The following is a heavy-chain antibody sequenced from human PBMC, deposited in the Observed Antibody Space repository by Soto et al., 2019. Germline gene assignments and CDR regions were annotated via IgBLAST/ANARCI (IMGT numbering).Heavy chain of an antibody. Sequence: PSQTLSLTCTVSGGSVSRCSNYWSWFRQHPGKGLEWIGYIYYSGSTNYNPPLKSRVTISVDTSKDQFSLKLSSVTAADTAVCYCARDWLGYCSSTSCDSPPEDFYYGMIGRGQGTTVTVSS. CDR2: IYYSGST. J-gene: IGHJ6*01. CDR3: ARDWLGYCSSTSCDSPPEDFYYGMIG. CDR1: GGSVSRCSNY. D-gene: IGHD2-2*01. V-gene: IGHV4-61*01.